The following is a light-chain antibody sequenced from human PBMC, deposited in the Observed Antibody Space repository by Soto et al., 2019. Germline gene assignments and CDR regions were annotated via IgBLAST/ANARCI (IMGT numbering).Light chain of an antibody. V-gene: IGKV3-11*01. J-gene: IGKJ5*01. Sequence: EIVLTQSPATLSLSPGERATLSCRASQSVSSYLAWYQQKPGQAPRLLIYDASNRATGIPARFSGSGSGTDFTLTISSLEPEDFAVYYCQQRSSWITFGQGTRLDIE. CDR2: DAS. CDR1: QSVSSY. CDR3: QQRSSWIT.